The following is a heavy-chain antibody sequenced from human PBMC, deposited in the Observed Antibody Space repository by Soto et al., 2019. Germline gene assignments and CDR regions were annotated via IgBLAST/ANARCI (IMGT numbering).Heavy chain of an antibody. D-gene: IGHD5-18*01. J-gene: IGHJ4*02. CDR1: GVSVSTGGYF. V-gene: IGHV4-31*11. CDR2: IYYSGMT. Sequence: SGTLSLTCAVSGVSVSTGGYFWTWIGQHPGKGLEWIGNIYYSGMTYYNPSLRGRVSISLDPSESQFSLKLNSVTAADTAVYYCARDSSGPGYSYGKFDYWGQGALVTVSS. CDR3: ARDSSGPGYSYGKFDY.